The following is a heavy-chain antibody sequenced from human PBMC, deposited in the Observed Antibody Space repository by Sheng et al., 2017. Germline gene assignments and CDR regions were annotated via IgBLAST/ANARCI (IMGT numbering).Heavy chain of an antibody. J-gene: IGHJ5*02. CDR3: TRHADSRITIFGGVRWNWFDP. CDR2: IRSKANSYAT. CDR1: GFTFSGSA. V-gene: IGHV3-73*02. Sequence: EVQLVESGGGLVQPGGSLKLSCAASGFTFSGSAMHWVRQASGKGLEWVGRIRSKANSYATAYAASVKGRFTISRDDSKNTAYLQMNSLKTEDTAVYYCTRHADSRITIFGGVRWNWFDPWGQGTLVTVSS. D-gene: IGHD3-3*01.